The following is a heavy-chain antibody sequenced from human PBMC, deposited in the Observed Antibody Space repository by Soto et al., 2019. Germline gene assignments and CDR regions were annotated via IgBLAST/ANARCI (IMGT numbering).Heavy chain of an antibody. J-gene: IGHJ5*02. V-gene: IGHV4-31*03. Sequence: QVQLQESGPGIVKPSQTLSLTCSVSGGPIRRSGYYWTWIRPRPGEGLEWIGYIFNSGLTSYNPFLRGRVAIAVDTSTNQFSLSLESVAAADTAIYYCAREVVLPASVLCFDPWGQGTRVTVSS. CDR2: IFNSGLT. CDR3: AREVVLPASVLCFDP. D-gene: IGHD2-2*01. CDR1: GGPIRRSGYY.